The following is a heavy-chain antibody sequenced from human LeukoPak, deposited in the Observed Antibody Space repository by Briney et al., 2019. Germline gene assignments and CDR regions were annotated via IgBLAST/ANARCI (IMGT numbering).Heavy chain of an antibody. CDR2: VNPNNGVT. V-gene: IGHV1-2*02. J-gene: IGHJ6*02. D-gene: IGHD2-2*01. CDR3: ATDHCTRTNCYEDYYHGMDV. Sequence: ASVKVSCKASGYTFTGYYIHWVRQAPGQGLEWMGWVNPNNGVTEYAQEFQGRVTMTRDTSLSTAYMELSRLRSDDTAVYYCATDHCTRTNCYEDYYHGMDVWGQGTTVPVSS. CDR1: GYTFTGYY.